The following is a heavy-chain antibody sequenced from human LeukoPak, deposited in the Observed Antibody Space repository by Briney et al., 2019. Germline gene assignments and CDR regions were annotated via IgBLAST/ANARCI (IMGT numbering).Heavy chain of an antibody. Sequence: SQTLSLTCPVSGGSIRSGSYYWSWIRQPAGKGLEWIGRIYTSGSTNYNPSLKSRVTISVDTSKNQFSLKLSSVTAADTAAYYCAREAPTGERAFDIWGQGTMVTVSS. CDR2: IYTSGST. CDR3: AREAPTGERAFDI. V-gene: IGHV4-61*02. CDR1: GGSIRSGSYY. D-gene: IGHD1-1*01. J-gene: IGHJ3*02.